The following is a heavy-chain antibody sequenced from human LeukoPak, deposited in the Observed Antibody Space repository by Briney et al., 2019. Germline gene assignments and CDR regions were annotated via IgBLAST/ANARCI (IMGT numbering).Heavy chain of an antibody. Sequence: SETLSLTCAVYGGSFSGYYWGWIRQPPGKGLEWIGEINHSGSTNYNPSLKSRVTISVDTSKNQFSLKLSSVTAADTAVYYCARGTRDWYFDLWGRGTLVTVSS. V-gene: IGHV4-34*01. CDR1: GGSFSGYY. CDR3: ARGTRDWYFDL. J-gene: IGHJ2*01. CDR2: INHSGST.